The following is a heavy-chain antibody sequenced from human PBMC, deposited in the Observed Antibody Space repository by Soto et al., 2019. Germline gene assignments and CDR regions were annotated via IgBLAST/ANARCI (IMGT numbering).Heavy chain of an antibody. CDR2: INQDGRKK. V-gene: IGHV3-7*01. J-gene: IGHJ2*01. Sequence: EVQLVESGGGLVQPGGSLRLSCAASPFTFSTYWMTWVRQAPGEGLEWVASINQDGRKKDDVDSVKGRFTISRDNAKNSLYLQVNSLRVEYRAVYYCAAGGGWWFDLWGRGSLVTVSS. CDR3: AAGGGWWFDL. CDR1: PFTFSTYW. D-gene: IGHD3-16*01.